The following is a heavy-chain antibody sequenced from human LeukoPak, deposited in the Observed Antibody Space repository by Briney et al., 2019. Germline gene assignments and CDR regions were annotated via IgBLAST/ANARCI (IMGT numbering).Heavy chain of an antibody. D-gene: IGHD3-10*01. CDR3: TIDVRDIQKTHYYYYYYMDV. V-gene: IGHV3-49*03. CDR1: GFTFGDYA. CDR2: IRSKAYGGTT. Sequence: AGGSLRLSCTASGFTFGDYAMSWFRQAPGKGLEWVGFIRSKAYGGTTEYAASVKGRFTISRDDSKSIAYLQMNSLKTEDTAVYYCTIDVRDIQKTHYYYYYYMDVWGKGTTVTISS. J-gene: IGHJ6*03.